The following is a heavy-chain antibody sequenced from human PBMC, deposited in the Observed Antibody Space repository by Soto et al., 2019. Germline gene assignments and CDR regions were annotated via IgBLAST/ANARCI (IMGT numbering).Heavy chain of an antibody. CDR2: ISISKGKT. CDR3: ARKGYIGNFGLDV. V-gene: IGHV1-18*01. Sequence: GASVKVSCKASGYTFLKYDVACVLRSPGQGLEWMGWISISKGKTYYQQSLQGRVTMTTDTATTTTYMEVRSLRSDDTAVYYCARKGYIGNFGLDVWGQGTTVTVSS. J-gene: IGHJ6*02. CDR1: GYTFLKYD. D-gene: IGHD5-12*01.